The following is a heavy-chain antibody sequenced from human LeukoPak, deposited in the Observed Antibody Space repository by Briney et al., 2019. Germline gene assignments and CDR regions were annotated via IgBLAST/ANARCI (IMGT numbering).Heavy chain of an antibody. Sequence: PGGSLRLSCAAPGFTFSSYNIHWVRQAPGKGLEWIRYDGSNKYFADSVKGRFTISRDNSKNTLYPQMNSLRPEDTAVYYCAKQGSYCMDYWGQGTLVTVSS. J-gene: IGHJ4*02. CDR1: GFTFSSYN. V-gene: IGHV3-30*02. CDR3: AKQGSYCMDY. CDR2: RYDGSNK. D-gene: IGHD3-10*01.